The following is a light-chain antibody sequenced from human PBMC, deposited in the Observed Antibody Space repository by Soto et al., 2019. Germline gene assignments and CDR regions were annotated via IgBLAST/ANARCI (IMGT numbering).Light chain of an antibody. CDR1: QAIINY. Sequence: IQLTQSPSSLSASVGDRVTITCRASQAIINYLAWYQQKPGKAPQLLIYGASTLQSGVPSRFSGSGSGTHFTLTVSSLQPEDFETYYCQQLFIYPPTFGPGTKVDVK. V-gene: IGKV1-9*01. CDR2: GAS. J-gene: IGKJ3*01. CDR3: QQLFIYPPT.